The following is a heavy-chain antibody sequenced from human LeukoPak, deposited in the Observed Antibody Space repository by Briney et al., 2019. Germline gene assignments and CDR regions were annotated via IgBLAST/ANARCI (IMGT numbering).Heavy chain of an antibody. D-gene: IGHD6-6*01. V-gene: IGHV3-23*01. J-gene: IGHJ6*02. CDR1: GFTFSSYG. CDR3: AKERAARPYYYYGMDV. CDR2: ISGSGGST. Sequence: GGSLRLSCAASGFTFSSYGVHWVRQAPGKGLEWVSAISGSGGSTYYADSVKGRFTISRDNSKNTLYLQMNSLRAEDTAVYYCAKERAARPYYYYGMDVWGQGTAVTVSS.